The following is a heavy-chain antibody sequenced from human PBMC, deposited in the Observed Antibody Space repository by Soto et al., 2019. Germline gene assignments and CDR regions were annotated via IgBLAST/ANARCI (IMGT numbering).Heavy chain of an antibody. J-gene: IGHJ4*02. D-gene: IGHD2-21*02. CDR3: TTGEPNVWYSHF. CDR1: GFTFNNAW. CDR2: IKSKIDGGTT. V-gene: IGHV3-15*07. Sequence: EVQLVESGGGLVKPGGPLRLSCAASGFTFNNAWMNWVRQAPGKGLEWVGRIKSKIDGGTTDYAAPVKDRFTISRDDSKNTLYLQVNSLKTEDTAVYYCTTGEPNVWYSHFWGQGTLVTVSS.